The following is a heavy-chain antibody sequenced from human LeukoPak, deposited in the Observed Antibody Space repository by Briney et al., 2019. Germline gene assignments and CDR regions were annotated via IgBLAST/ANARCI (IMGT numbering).Heavy chain of an antibody. CDR2: IYTSGST. Sequence: PSETLSLTCTVSGGSISSGSYYWSWIRQPAGTGLEWIGRIYTSGSTNYNPSLKSRVTISVDTSKNQFSLKLSSVTAADTAVYYCAGDGSGSYNFDYWGQGTLVTVSS. CDR3: AGDGSGSYNFDY. V-gene: IGHV4-61*02. CDR1: GGSISSGSYY. J-gene: IGHJ4*02. D-gene: IGHD1-26*01.